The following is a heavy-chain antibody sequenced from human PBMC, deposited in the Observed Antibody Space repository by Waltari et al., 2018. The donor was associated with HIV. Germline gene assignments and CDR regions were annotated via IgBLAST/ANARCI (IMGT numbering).Heavy chain of an antibody. D-gene: IGHD3-16*01. CDR3: ARGPINDHFDN. V-gene: IGHV1-69*01. J-gene: IGHJ4*02. CDR2: IIPIFGTA. Sequence: QVQLVQSGAEVKKPGSSVKVSYKASGGTFSTYLISWVRQAPGQGLEWMGGIIPIFGTAKYAQKFQGRVTITADESTSTTYMELSSLRSGDTAVYYCARGPINDHFDNWGQGTLVTVSS. CDR1: GGTFSTYL.